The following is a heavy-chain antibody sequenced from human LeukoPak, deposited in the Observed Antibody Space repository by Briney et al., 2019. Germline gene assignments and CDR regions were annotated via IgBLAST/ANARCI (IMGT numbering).Heavy chain of an antibody. CDR2: INHSGST. CDR3: ARGRSDSVTIPFDY. D-gene: IGHD2-21*01. J-gene: IGHJ4*02. CDR1: GFTFSSYS. V-gene: IGHV4-34*01. Sequence: GSLRLSCAASGFTFSSYSMHWVRQAPGKGLEWIGEINHSGSTKYNPSLKSRATMSVDTSKNQLSLEMSLVTAADTAVYYCARGRSDSVTIPFDYWGQGPLVSVSS.